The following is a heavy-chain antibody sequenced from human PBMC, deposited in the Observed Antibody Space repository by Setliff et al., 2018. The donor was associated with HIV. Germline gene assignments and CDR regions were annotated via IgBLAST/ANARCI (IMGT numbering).Heavy chain of an antibody. V-gene: IGHV3-23*01. D-gene: IGHD5-12*01. CDR1: GFTFSSYP. Sequence: PGGSLRLSCAASGFTFSSYPMSWVRQSPGKGPEWVSAISDGGGSTYYAVSVKGRFTISRDNSKNTLYLQMNSLRAEDTAVYYCAKDPRAAVATICDCWGQGTLVTVSS. CDR2: ISDGGGST. J-gene: IGHJ4*02. CDR3: AKDPRAAVATICDC.